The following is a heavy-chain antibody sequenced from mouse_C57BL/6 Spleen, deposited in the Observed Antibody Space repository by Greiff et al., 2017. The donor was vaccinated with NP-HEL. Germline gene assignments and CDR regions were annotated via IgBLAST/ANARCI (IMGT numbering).Heavy chain of an antibody. D-gene: IGHD2-14*01. CDR3: TRGGVRQGYYAMDY. V-gene: IGHV5S21*01. Sequence: EVKLVESGEGLVKPGGSLKLSCAASGFTFSSYAMSWVRQTPEKRLEWVAYISSGGDYIYYADTVKGRFTISRDNARNTLYLQMSSLKSEDTAMYYCTRGGVRQGYYAMDYWGQGTSVTVSS. CDR2: ISSGGDYI. CDR1: GFTFSSYA. J-gene: IGHJ4*01.